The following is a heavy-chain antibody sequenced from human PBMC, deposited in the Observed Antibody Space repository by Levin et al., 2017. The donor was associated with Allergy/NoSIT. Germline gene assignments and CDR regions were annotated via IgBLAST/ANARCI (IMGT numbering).Heavy chain of an antibody. CDR1: GFQFSLYG. CDR2: IVFDGNDQ. J-gene: IGHJ3*01. Sequence: GGSLRLSCAASGFQFSLYGMHWVRQAPGKGLEWVALIVFDGNDQYYADSVKGRFTISRDNSKNTFYLQMSSLRENDTAIYYCAKRGYCSGNTCQSHDAIDVWGQGTLVIVSS. D-gene: IGHD2-15*01. V-gene: IGHV3-30*18. CDR3: AKRGYCSGNTCQSHDAIDV.